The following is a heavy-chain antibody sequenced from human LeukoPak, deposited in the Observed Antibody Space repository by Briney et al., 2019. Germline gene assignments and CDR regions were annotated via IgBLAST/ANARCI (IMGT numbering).Heavy chain of an antibody. D-gene: IGHD3-3*01. CDR1: GYTFTSYY. V-gene: IGHV1-46*01. J-gene: IGHJ4*02. CDR2: INPSGDST. CDR3: ATSREWLGLDY. Sequence: ASVKVSCKACGYTFTSYYVHWVRQAPGQGLEWMGIINPSGDSTTYAQKFQGSVTVTRDTSTSIVYMELSSLRSEDTAMYYCATSREWLGLDYWGQGTLVTVSS.